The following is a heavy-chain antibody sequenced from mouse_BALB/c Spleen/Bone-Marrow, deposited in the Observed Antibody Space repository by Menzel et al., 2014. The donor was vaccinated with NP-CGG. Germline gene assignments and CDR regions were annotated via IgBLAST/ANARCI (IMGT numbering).Heavy chain of an antibody. V-gene: IGHV5-6-3*01. CDR3: ARDMITTRGFAY. CDR2: INCNGGST. J-gene: IGHJ3*01. CDR1: GFTFSSYG. D-gene: IGHD2-4*01. Sequence: EVKLQESGGGLVQPGGSLKLSCAASGFTFSSYGMSWVRQTPDKRLELVATINCNGGSTYYPDSVKGRFTISRDNAKNTLYLQMSSLKSEDTAMYYCARDMITTRGFAYWGQGTLVTVSA.